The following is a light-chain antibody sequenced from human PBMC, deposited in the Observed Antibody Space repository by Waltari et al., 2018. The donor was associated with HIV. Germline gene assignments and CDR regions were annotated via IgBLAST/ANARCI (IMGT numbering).Light chain of an antibody. V-gene: IGKV2-28*01. CDR2: MSS. Sequence: DVLLTQSPASLAATPGESAAISCKSTQTLLHKNGKNYLDWYVKKSGQTPQLLVYMSSNLAAGVPVRFSGSGSGTDFTLKISRVEAEDVGLYYCMQALHTPITFGQGTRLEI. CDR3: MQALHTPIT. CDR1: QTLLHKNGKNY. J-gene: IGKJ5*01.